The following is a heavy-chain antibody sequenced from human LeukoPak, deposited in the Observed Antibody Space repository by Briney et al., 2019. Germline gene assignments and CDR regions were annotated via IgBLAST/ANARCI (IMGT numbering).Heavy chain of an antibody. CDR3: ARDSGTSGEVKFDP. D-gene: IGHD3-10*01. J-gene: IGHJ5*02. Sequence: SETLSLTCTVSGDSNSSSSSYWGWIRQPPGDGLEWIGSIYYSGSTYYNTCLKSRITMSVDTSKNQFSLRLTSVTAADTAVYYCARDSGTSGEVKFDPWGQGTRVTVSS. CDR1: GDSNSSSSSY. V-gene: IGHV4-39*07. CDR2: IYYSGST.